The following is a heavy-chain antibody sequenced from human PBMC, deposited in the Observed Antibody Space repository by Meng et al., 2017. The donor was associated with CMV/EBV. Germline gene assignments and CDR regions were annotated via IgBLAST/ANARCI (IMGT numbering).Heavy chain of an antibody. J-gene: IGHJ4*02. V-gene: IGHV4-30-4*08. CDR2: IYYSGST. CDR3: ARVTSRVAGAFDY. D-gene: IGHD1-14*01. CDR1: GGSLSSGDYY. Sequence: QGQPQGSGPGLVKPSQTRSLTCTVSGGSLSSGDYYWSWIRQPPGKGLEWIGYIYYSGSTYYNPSLKSRVTISVDTSKNQFSLKLSSVTAADTAVYYCARVTSRVAGAFDYWGQGTLVTVSS.